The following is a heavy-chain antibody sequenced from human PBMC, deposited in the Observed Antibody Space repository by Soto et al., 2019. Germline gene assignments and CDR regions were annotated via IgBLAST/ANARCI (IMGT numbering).Heavy chain of an antibody. CDR2: ISSSSSYI. CDR1: GFTFSSYS. D-gene: IGHD3-22*01. Sequence: GSLRLSCAASGFTFSSYSMNWVRQAPGKGLEWVSSISSSSSYIYYADSVKGRFTISRDNAKNSLYLQMNSLRAEDTAVYYCARDVPYYYDSTHWYFDLWGRGTLVTVSS. CDR3: ARDVPYYYDSTHWYFDL. J-gene: IGHJ2*01. V-gene: IGHV3-21*01.